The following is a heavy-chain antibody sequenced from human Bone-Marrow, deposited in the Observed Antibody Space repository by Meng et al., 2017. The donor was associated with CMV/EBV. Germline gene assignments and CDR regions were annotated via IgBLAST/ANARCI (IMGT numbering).Heavy chain of an antibody. CDR1: VGSINSGDYY. CDR2: IYYSEYT. J-gene: IGHJ5*02. D-gene: IGHD2-2*01. Sequence: SQTLSLTCTVSVGSINSGDYYWYWIRQPPGKGLEWIGYIYYSEYTYYSQSLKSRVTISIDTSKSQFSLKLSSVTAADTVVYYCARGVVVPAAGNWFEPWGQGTLVTVSS. V-gene: IGHV4-30-4*08. CDR3: ARGVVVPAAGNWFEP.